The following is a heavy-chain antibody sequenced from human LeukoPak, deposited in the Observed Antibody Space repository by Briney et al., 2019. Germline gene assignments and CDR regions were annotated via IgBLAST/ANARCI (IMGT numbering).Heavy chain of an antibody. CDR1: GGSVSAYY. V-gene: IGHV4-4*07. J-gene: IGHJ4*02. Sequence: SETLSLTCTVSGGSVSAYYWSWIRQPAGKGLEWIGRIYSTGSTTYNPSLKSRVTISVDTSKNQFSLKLSSVTAADTAVYYCARAKVVVAATTTFDYWGQGTLVTVSS. D-gene: IGHD2-15*01. CDR2: IYSTGST. CDR3: ARAKVVVAATTTFDY.